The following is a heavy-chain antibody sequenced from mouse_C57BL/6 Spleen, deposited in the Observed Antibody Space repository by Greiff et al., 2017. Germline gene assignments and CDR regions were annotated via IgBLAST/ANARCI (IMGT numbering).Heavy chain of an antibody. J-gene: IGHJ4*01. D-gene: IGHD4-1*01. V-gene: IGHV5-17*01. CDR3: ARRETGFYAMDY. CDR1: GFTFSDYG. Sequence: EVKLMESGGGLVKSGGSLKLSCAASGFTFSDYGMHWVRQAPEKGLEWVAYISSGSSTIYYADTVKGRFTISRDNAKNTLFLQMTSLRSEDTAMYYCARRETGFYAMDYWGQGTSVTVSS. CDR2: ISSGSSTI.